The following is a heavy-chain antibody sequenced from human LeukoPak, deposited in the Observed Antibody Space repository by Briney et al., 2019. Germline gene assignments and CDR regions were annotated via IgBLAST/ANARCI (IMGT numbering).Heavy chain of an antibody. V-gene: IGHV3-21*01. CDR3: VRDRRSGVSTAYLSY. CDR2: ISSSSSYI. D-gene: IGHD2-15*01. J-gene: IGHJ4*02. Sequence: GGSLRLSCAASGFTFSSYSMNWVRQAPGKGLEWVSSISSSSSYIYYADSVKGRFTISRDNAKNSLYLQMNSLRAEDTAVYYCVRDRRSGVSTAYLSYWGQGTLVTVSS. CDR1: GFTFSSYS.